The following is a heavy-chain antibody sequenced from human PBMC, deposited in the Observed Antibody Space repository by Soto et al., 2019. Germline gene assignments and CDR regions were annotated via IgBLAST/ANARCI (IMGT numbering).Heavy chain of an antibody. J-gene: IGHJ4*02. CDR3: AKEGRITIFGVVIISYYFDY. D-gene: IGHD3-3*01. CDR1: GFTFSSYA. V-gene: IGHV3-23*01. CDR2: ISGSGGST. Sequence: GGSLRLSCAASGFTFSSYAMSWVRQAPGKGLEWVSAISGSGGSTYYADSVKGRFTISRDNSKNTLYLQMNSLRAEDTAVYYCAKEGRITIFGVVIISYYFDYWGQGTLVTVS.